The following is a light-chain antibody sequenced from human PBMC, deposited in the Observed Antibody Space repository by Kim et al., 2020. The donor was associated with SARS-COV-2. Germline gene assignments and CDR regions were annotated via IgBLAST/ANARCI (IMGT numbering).Light chain of an antibody. CDR1: QDFNDY. J-gene: IGKJ1*01. Sequence: ASVGDRVTITCRSSQDFNDYLAWFQQKPGKAPKSLIYAASRLQSGVPSRFSGSGSGTEFTLTISNLQPEDFATYYCQQYKYYQWTFGQGTKVDIK. CDR3: QQYKYYQWT. V-gene: IGKV1-16*01. CDR2: AAS.